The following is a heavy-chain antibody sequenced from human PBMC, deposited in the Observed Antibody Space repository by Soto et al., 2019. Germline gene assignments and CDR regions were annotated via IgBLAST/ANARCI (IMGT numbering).Heavy chain of an antibody. CDR3: SRVGIAAAGTYFQH. CDR2: IIPIFGTA. D-gene: IGHD6-13*01. V-gene: IGHV1-69*06. CDR1: GGTFSSYA. J-gene: IGHJ1*01. Sequence: QVQLVQSGAEVKKPGSSVKVSCKASGGTFSSYAISWVRQAPGQGLEWMGGIIPIFGTANYAQKFQGRVTITADKPTSTSYMELSSLRSEDTAVYYCSRVGIAAAGTYFQHWGQGTLVTVSS.